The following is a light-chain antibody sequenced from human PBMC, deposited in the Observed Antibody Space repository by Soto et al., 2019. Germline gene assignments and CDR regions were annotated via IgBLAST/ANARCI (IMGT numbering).Light chain of an antibody. CDR1: QSVSNS. J-gene: IGKJ2*01. Sequence: EIVLTQSQATLSLSPGERATLSCRSSQSVSNSLTWFQQKPGQAPRLLIYDASNRATDIPARFSGSGSGTDFTLTISSLEPEDFAVYYCQQRRSWPRTFGQGTKLEIK. V-gene: IGKV3-11*01. CDR3: QQRRSWPRT. CDR2: DAS.